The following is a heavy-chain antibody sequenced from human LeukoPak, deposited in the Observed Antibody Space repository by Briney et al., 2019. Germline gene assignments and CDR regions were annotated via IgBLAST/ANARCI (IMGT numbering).Heavy chain of an antibody. V-gene: IGHV1-46*01. CDR3: ARGGDYVGGNFDF. CDR1: GYTFSNHY. CDR2: INPSGGYT. J-gene: IGHJ4*02. Sequence: GASVKVSCKASGYTFSNHYMHWVRQAPGQGLEWMGLINPSGGYTNFAQKFQDRVTMTRDTSKSTVYMQLSSLRSEDTAVYYCARGGDYVGGNFDFWGQGALVTVSS. D-gene: IGHD4-17*01.